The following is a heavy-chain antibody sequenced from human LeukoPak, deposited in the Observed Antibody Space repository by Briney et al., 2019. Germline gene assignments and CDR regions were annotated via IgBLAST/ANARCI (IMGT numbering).Heavy chain of an antibody. CDR1: GGSISSGGYY. CDR3: ARDKGSSLDY. Sequence: PSETLSLTCTVSGGSISSGGYYWSWIRQHPGKGLEWIGYIYYSGSTYYNPSLKSRVTISVDTSKNQFPLKLSSVTAADTAVYYCARDKGSSLDYWGQGTLVTVSS. J-gene: IGHJ4*02. D-gene: IGHD6-6*01. CDR2: IYYSGST. V-gene: IGHV4-31*03.